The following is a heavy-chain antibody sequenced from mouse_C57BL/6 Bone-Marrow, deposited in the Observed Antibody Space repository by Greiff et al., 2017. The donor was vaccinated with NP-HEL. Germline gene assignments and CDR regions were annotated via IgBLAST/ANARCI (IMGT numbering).Heavy chain of an antibody. CDR3: ARRKSVVAPGYGDY. Sequence: VQLQQPGAELVKPGASVKMSCKASGYTFTSYWITWVKQRPGQGLEWIGDIYPGSGSTNYNEKFKSKATLTVDTSSSTADMQLSSLTSEDSAVYYCARRKSVVAPGYGDYWGQGTSVTVSS. J-gene: IGHJ4*01. CDR1: GYTFTSYW. CDR2: IYPGSGST. D-gene: IGHD1-1*01. V-gene: IGHV1-55*01.